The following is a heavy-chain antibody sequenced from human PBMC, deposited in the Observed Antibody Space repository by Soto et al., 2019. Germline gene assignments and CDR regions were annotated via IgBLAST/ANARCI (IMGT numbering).Heavy chain of an antibody. V-gene: IGHV3-48*03. CDR2: ISSSGSTI. J-gene: IGHJ4*02. CDR1: GFTFSSYE. Sequence: ESGGGLVQPGGSLRLSCAASGFTFSSYEMNWVRQAPGKGLEWVSYISSSGSTIYYADSVKGRFTISRDNAKNSLYLQMNSLRAEDTAVYYCARDSICGSTSCPLGYWGQGTLVTVSS. CDR3: ARDSICGSTSCPLGY. D-gene: IGHD2-2*01.